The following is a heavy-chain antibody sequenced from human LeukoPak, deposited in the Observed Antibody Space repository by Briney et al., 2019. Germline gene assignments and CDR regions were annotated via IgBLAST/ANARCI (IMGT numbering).Heavy chain of an antibody. V-gene: IGHV4-39*01. CDR3: ARHFWSYYYFDY. Sequence: SGTLSLTCTVSGDSVATSTYYWGWIRQPPGKGLEWIGSVHYSGVTYYNPSLKSRVTISVDTSNNQLSLKLSSVTAADTALYYCARHFWSYYYFDYWGQGTLVTVSS. D-gene: IGHD3-3*01. CDR1: GDSVATSTYY. CDR2: VHYSGVT. J-gene: IGHJ4*02.